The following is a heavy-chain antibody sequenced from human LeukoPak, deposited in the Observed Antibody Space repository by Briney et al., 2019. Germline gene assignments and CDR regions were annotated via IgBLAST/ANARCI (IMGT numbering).Heavy chain of an antibody. CDR2: ISSSSSYI. J-gene: IGHJ4*02. CDR3: ARAGDYDYVWGSYRLALGFDY. V-gene: IGHV3-21*01. Sequence: GGSLRLSCAASGFTFSSYAMSWVRQAPGKGLEWVSSISSSSSYIYYADSVKGRFTISRDNAKNSLYLQMNSLRAEDTAVYYCARAGDYDYVWGSYRLALGFDYWGQGTLVTVSX. CDR1: GFTFSSYA. D-gene: IGHD3-16*02.